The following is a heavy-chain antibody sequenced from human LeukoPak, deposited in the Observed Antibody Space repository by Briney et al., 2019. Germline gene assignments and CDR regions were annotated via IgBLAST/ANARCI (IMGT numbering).Heavy chain of an antibody. V-gene: IGHV4-59*01. D-gene: IGHD4-23*01. CDR2: IYYSGST. CDR3: ARDKIPPYGGDPAPFDP. J-gene: IGHJ5*02. CDR1: GGSISSYY. Sequence: SETLSLTCTVSGGSISSYYWSWIRQPPGKGLEWIGYIYYSGSTNYNPSLKSRVTISVDTSKNQFSLKLSSVTAADTAVYYCARDKIPPYGGDPAPFDPWGQGTLVTVSS.